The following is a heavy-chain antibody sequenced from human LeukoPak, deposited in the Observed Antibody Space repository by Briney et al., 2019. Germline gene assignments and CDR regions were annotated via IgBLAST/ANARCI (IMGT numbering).Heavy chain of an antibody. J-gene: IGHJ5*02. V-gene: IGHV3-33*01. Sequence: GRSLRLSCAASGFTFSSYGMLWVRQAPGKGVEWVAVIWYDGSNKYYADSVKGRFTISRDNSKNTLYLQMNSLRAEDTAVYYCARDRGTWFDPWGQGTLVTVSS. D-gene: IGHD1-1*01. CDR2: IWYDGSNK. CDR1: GFTFSSYG. CDR3: ARDRGTWFDP.